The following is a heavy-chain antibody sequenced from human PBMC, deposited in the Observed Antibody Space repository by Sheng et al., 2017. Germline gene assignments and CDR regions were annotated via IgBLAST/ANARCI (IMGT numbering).Heavy chain of an antibody. V-gene: IGHV1-8*03. CDR1: GYTFTSYD. Sequence: QVQLVQSGAEVKKPGASVKVSCKASGYTFTSYDINWVRQATGQGLEWMGWMNPNSGNTGYAQKFQGRVTITRNTSISTAYMELSSLRSEDTAVYYCARGGTWELPRGFWFDPWGQGTLVTVSS. CDR3: ARGGTWELPRGFWFDP. CDR2: MNPNSGNT. J-gene: IGHJ5*02. D-gene: IGHD1-26*01.